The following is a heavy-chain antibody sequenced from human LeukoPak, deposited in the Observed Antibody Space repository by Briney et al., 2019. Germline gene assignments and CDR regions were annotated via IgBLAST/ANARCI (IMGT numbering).Heavy chain of an antibody. V-gene: IGHV3-20*04. CDR3: ARLGYCSSPSCLNYYYYYMDV. Sequence: GGSLRLSCAASGFTFDDYGMSWVRQAPGKGLEWVSGINWNGGSTGYADSVKGRFTISRDNAKNSLYLQMNSLRAEDTALYYCARLGYCSSPSCLNYYYYYMDVWGKGTTVTVSS. J-gene: IGHJ6*03. D-gene: IGHD2-2*01. CDR1: GFTFDDYG. CDR2: INWNGGST.